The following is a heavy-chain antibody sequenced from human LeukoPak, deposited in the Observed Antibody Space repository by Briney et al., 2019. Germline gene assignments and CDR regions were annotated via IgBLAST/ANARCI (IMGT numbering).Heavy chain of an antibody. D-gene: IGHD5-24*01. CDR1: GFIFSHHG. Sequence: PGGSLRLSRAASGFIFSHHGMNWVRQAPGKGLEWVSGIRTDGVTTYYADSVKGRFIISRDNSKNTVYLQMNSLSAEDAAVYYCVKDDGWVQYANWGQGTLVTVSS. CDR2: IRTDGVTT. CDR3: VKDDGWVQYAN. V-gene: IGHV3-23*01. J-gene: IGHJ4*02.